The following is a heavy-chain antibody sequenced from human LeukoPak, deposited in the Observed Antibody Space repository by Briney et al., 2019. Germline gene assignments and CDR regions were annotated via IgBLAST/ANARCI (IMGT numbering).Heavy chain of an antibody. J-gene: IGHJ5*02. D-gene: IGHD3-10*01. CDR2: ISGSGGST. V-gene: IGHV3-23*01. Sequence: GGSLRLSCAASGLTFSSYAMSWVRQAPGKGLEWVSAISGSGGSTYYADSVKGRFTISRDNSKNTLYLQMNSLRAEDTAVYYCAKHGYYGSGSYADHWGQGTLVTVSS. CDR3: AKHGYYGSGSYADH. CDR1: GLTFSSYA.